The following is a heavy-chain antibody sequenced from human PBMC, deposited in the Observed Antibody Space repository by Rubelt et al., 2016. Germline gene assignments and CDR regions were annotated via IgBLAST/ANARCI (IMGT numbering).Heavy chain of an antibody. V-gene: IGHV4-39*01. D-gene: IGHD2/OR15-2a*01. CDR2: IYYSGTT. CDR3: AMDTSTYSDAFDI. Sequence: QLQLQESGPGLVKPSETLPLTCTVSGGSISRSSYYWGWIRQPPGKGLEWIASIYYSGTTYYNPSLKSRLTVSVDISKNECSLKLNSVTSADTSVYFCAMDTSTYSDAFDIWGQGTMVTVSS. J-gene: IGHJ3*02. CDR1: GGSISRSSYY.